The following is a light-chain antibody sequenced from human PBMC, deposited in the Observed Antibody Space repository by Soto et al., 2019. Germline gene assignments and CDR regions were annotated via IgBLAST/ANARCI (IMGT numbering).Light chain of an antibody. Sequence: DIQMTQSPSTLSASVGDRVIITCRASQNVGKYLAWYQQRPGKAPKGLISKASSLESGAPSRYSGSGPGTEFTLTISSLQPEDFGTYYCQQYYSYPWTFGRGTKV. J-gene: IGKJ1*01. CDR3: QQYYSYPWT. CDR2: KAS. V-gene: IGKV1-5*03. CDR1: QNVGKY.